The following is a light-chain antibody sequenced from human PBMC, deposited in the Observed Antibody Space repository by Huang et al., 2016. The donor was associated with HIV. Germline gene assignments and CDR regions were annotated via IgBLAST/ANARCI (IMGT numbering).Light chain of an antibody. CDR2: DAS. V-gene: IGKV3-11*01. CDR1: QSVSSS. J-gene: IGKJ4*01. CDR3: QQRSNWPLT. Sequence: EIVLKQSPATLSLSPGERATLSCRASQSVSSSLAWYKQKPCQAPRLLIYDASNRATGIPARFSGSGSGTDFTLTISSLEPEDFAVYYCQQRSNWPLTFGGGTKVDIK.